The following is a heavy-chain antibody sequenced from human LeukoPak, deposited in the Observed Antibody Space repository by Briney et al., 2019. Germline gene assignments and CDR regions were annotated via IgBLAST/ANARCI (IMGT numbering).Heavy chain of an antibody. Sequence: GESLRLSCAISGFTVSNNYMSWVRQPPGKGLEWVSVIYSGGSTYYADSVKGRFTISRDTSKNTLYLQMNSLRAEDTAVYYCASILVRGVIYYWGQGTLVTVSS. D-gene: IGHD3-10*01. V-gene: IGHV3-53*01. CDR2: IYSGGST. CDR1: GFTVSNNY. CDR3: ASILVRGVIYY. J-gene: IGHJ4*02.